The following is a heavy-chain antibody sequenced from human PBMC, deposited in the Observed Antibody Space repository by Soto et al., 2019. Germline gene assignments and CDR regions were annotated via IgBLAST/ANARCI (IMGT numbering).Heavy chain of an antibody. Sequence: SGPTLVNPTQTLTLTCTFSGFSLSTSGMCVSWIRQPPGKALEWLARIDWDDDKYYSTSLKTRLTISKDTSKNQVVLTMTNMDPVDTATYYCARALYSSNSGSLSDAFDFWGRGTIVTGSS. CDR2: IDWDDDK. J-gene: IGHJ3*01. CDR1: GFSLSTSGMC. CDR3: ARALYSSNSGSLSDAFDF. V-gene: IGHV2-70*11. D-gene: IGHD6-13*01.